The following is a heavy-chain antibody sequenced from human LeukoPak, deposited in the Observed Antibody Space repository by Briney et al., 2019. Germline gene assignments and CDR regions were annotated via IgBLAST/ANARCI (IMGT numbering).Heavy chain of an antibody. CDR3: AREDDSWSGPSMGLDY. V-gene: IGHV1-3*01. Sequence: KFQGRVTITRDTSASTAYMELSSLRSEDTAVYYCAREDDSWSGPSMGLDYWGQGTLVTVSS. J-gene: IGHJ4*02. D-gene: IGHD3-3*01.